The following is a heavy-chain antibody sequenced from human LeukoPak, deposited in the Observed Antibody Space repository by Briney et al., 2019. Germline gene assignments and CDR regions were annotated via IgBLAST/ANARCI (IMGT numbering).Heavy chain of an antibody. CDR3: SRHRRSGSGSYYSDY. CDR2: IKSKTDGGTT. J-gene: IGHJ4*02. Sequence: NPGGSLRLSCAASSFTFSNAWMNWVRQAPGKGLEWAGRIKSKTDGGTTDYAAPVKGRFTISRDDSKNTLYLQMTSLKTEDTAVYYCSRHRRSGSGSYYSDYWGQGTLVTVSS. D-gene: IGHD1-26*01. V-gene: IGHV3-15*07. CDR1: SFTFSNAW.